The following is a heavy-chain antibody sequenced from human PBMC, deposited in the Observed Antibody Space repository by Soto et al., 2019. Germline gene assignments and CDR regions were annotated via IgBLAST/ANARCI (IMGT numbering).Heavy chain of an antibody. Sequence: QVHLVESGGGVVQPGRSLRLSCTASGFTFSSYGMSWVRQAPGKGLEWMTIISYDGSLKYYADSVKGRFTVSRDNSKNTLYLQMNSLRADDTALYYCAKEIKPVSSPWDFDYWGQGTLVTVSS. V-gene: IGHV3-30*18. CDR2: ISYDGSLK. J-gene: IGHJ4*02. D-gene: IGHD1-26*01. CDR1: GFTFSSYG. CDR3: AKEIKPVSSPWDFDY.